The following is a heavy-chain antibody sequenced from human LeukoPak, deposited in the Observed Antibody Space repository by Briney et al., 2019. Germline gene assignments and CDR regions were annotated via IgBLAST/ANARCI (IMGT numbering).Heavy chain of an antibody. CDR3: ARGPDIVVVVAAEDYFDY. Sequence: PGGSLRLSCAASGFTLSTYWMHWVRQAPGKGLVWVSRINSDGNSINYADSVKGRFTISRDNAKNSLYLQMNSLRAEDTALYYCARGPDIVVVVAAEDYFDYWGQGTLVTVSS. CDR1: GFTLSTYW. D-gene: IGHD2-15*01. J-gene: IGHJ4*02. CDR2: INSDGNSI. V-gene: IGHV3-74*01.